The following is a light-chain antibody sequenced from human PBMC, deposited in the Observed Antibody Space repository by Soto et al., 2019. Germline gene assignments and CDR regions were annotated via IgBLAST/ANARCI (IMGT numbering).Light chain of an antibody. CDR1: QSVSNN. J-gene: IGKJ4*01. CDR2: GAS. V-gene: IGKV3-15*01. CDR3: QQYNNWPRG. Sequence: EIVMTQSPATLSVSPGERATLSCRASQSVSNNLAWYQHNPGQAPRLLIYGASTRATGIPARFSGSGSGTDFTLTISSLQSEDFAVYYCQQYNNWPRGFGGGTKV.